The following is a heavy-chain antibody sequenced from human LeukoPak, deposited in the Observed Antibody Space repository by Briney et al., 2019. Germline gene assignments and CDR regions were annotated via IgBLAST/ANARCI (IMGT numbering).Heavy chain of an antibody. J-gene: IGHJ4*02. Sequence: SGGSLRLSCAASGFTFSSYAMNWVRQAPGKGLEWVSTISNSGGSTYYADSVKGRFTISRDNSKNTLYLHMNSLRDEDTAVYYCAKDLRIQLWAYYFDYWGQGTLVTVSS. CDR3: AKDLRIQLWAYYFDY. D-gene: IGHD5-18*01. CDR1: GFTFSSYA. CDR2: ISNSGGST. V-gene: IGHV3-23*01.